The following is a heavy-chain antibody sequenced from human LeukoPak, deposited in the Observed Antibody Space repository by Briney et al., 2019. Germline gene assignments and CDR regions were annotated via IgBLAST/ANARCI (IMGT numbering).Heavy chain of an antibody. J-gene: IGHJ4*02. CDR3: ARDSSLVPMVLEWLPFGFDY. Sequence: PSETLSLTCTVSGGSISSSSYYWGWIRQPPGKGLEWIGSIYYSGSTYYNPSLKSRVTISVDTSKNQFSLKLSSVTAADTAVYHCARDSSLVPMVLEWLPFGFDYWSQGTLVTVSS. CDR2: IYYSGST. D-gene: IGHD3-3*01. V-gene: IGHV4-39*07. CDR1: GGSISSSSYY.